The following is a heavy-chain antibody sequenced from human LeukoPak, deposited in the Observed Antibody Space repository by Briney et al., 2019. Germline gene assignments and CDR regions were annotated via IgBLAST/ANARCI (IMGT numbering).Heavy chain of an antibody. CDR3: ARSPTAINCYFDP. CDR1: GFTFSSYA. V-gene: IGHV3-23*01. J-gene: IGHJ5*02. D-gene: IGHD2-21*01. Sequence: PGGSLRLSCAASGFTFSSYAMSWVRQAPVKALEWVSVISGGGGSTYYAESLKSRFTISRDNSKNTLHLEMNSLRAEDTAIYYCARSPTAINCYFDPWGQGTLVTVSS. CDR2: ISGGGGST.